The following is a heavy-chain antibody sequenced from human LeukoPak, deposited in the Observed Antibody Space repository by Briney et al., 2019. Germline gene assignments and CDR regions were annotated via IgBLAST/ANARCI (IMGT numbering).Heavy chain of an antibody. CDR2: IYYSRST. Sequence: PPETLSPTSTVSGGSTSSSSYYCGWLRHPPGKGLEWIGRIYYSRSTYYNPSLRSRVAISVNTSKNQFSLKLSSVPAADTAVYYCARDHTNYYDFWSGYSLAIDYWGQGTLVTVSS. J-gene: IGHJ4*02. CDR3: ARDHTNYYDFWSGYSLAIDY. D-gene: IGHD3-3*01. CDR1: GGSTSSSSYY. V-gene: IGHV4-39*07.